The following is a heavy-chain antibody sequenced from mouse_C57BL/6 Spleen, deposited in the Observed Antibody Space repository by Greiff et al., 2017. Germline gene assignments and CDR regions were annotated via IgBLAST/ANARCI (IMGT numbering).Heavy chain of an antibody. CDR3: TRVRNYYSNYGYFDV. CDR1: GFTFSSYA. CDR2: ISSGGDYI. V-gene: IGHV5-9-1*02. D-gene: IGHD2-5*01. Sequence: EVHLVESGEGLVKPGGSLKPSCAASGFTFSSYAMSWVRQTPEKRLEWVAYISSGGDYIYYADTVKGRFTISRDNARNTLYLQMSSLKSEDTAMYYCTRVRNYYSNYGYFDVWGTGTTVTVSS. J-gene: IGHJ1*03.